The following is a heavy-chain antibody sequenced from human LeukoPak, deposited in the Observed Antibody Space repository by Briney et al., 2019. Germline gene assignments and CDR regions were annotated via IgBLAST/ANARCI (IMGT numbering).Heavy chain of an antibody. CDR2: IYYSGNT. CDR1: GGSISSYY. V-gene: IGHV4-59*01. Sequence: SETLSLTCTVSGGSISSYYWTWIRQPPGKGLEWIGYIYYSGNTNYNPSLKSRVTISVDTSKNQLSLKLSSVTAADTAVYYCARAEGGCGGDCYFFDYWGQGTLVTVSS. J-gene: IGHJ4*02. CDR3: ARAEGGCGGDCYFFDY. D-gene: IGHD2-21*02.